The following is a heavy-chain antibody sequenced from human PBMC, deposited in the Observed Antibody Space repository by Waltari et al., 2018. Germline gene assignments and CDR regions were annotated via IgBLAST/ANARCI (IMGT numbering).Heavy chain of an antibody. V-gene: IGHV3-53*01. J-gene: IGHJ4*02. D-gene: IGHD1-1*01. Sequence: EVQLVESGGDLIQPGGSLRLSCAAYGFTVGNNFMGWVRKAPGKGLEWVSVIYSGGSTNYIDSVRGRFTISRDSSKNTLYLQMNSLRAEDTAVYYCAKVDNVGLNNYWGQGTLVTVSS. CDR2: IYSGGST. CDR3: AKVDNVGLNNY. CDR1: GFTVGNNF.